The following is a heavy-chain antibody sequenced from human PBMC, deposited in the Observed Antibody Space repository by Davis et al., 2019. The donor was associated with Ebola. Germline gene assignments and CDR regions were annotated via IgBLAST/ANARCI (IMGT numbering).Heavy chain of an antibody. J-gene: IGHJ4*02. CDR3: ARGILGQWLVS. V-gene: IGHV1-18*01. Sequence: ASAKVSCKASAYTFTSNGISWVRQAPGQGLEWMGWISAYNGNTNYAQKLQGRVTMTTDTSTSTAYMELRSLRSDDTAVYYCARGILGQWLVSWGQGTLVTVSS. CDR2: ISAYNGNT. CDR1: AYTFTSNG. D-gene: IGHD6-19*01.